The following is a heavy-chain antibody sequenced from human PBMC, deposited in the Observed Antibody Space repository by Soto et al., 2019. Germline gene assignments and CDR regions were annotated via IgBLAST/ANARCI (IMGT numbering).Heavy chain of an antibody. CDR1: GYTFTSYD. D-gene: IGHD2-21*01. Sequence: QVQLVQSGAEVKKPGASVKVSCKASGYTFTSYDINWVRQATGQGLEWMGWMNPKSGYTGYAEKFQGRVTMSRNTRTSTSYMYLRTLTFEDTTLYYCAKTPGDHDVWGQGTTVTVSS. V-gene: IGHV1-8*01. CDR2: MNPKSGYT. J-gene: IGHJ6*02. CDR3: AKTPGDHDV.